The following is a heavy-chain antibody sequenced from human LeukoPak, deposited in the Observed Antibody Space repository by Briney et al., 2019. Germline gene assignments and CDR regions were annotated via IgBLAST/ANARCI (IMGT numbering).Heavy chain of an antibody. CDR2: IYSGGNT. D-gene: IGHD3-22*01. Sequence: GGSLRLSCAASGPTVSSNCMSWVRQAPGKGLEWVSFIYSGGNTYYADSVKGRFTISRDNSKNTVHLQMSSLRAEDTAMYYCARRAGDYSHPYDYWGQGTLVTVSS. CDR3: ARRAGDYSHPYDY. J-gene: IGHJ4*02. CDR1: GPTVSSNC. V-gene: IGHV3-53*01.